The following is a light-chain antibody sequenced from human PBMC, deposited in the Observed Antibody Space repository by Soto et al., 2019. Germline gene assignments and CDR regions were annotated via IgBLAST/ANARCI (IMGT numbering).Light chain of an antibody. CDR2: TGS. J-gene: IGKJ4*01. V-gene: IGKV1-12*01. CDR1: QGISRW. CDR3: QHANSCPLT. Sequence: DIQMTQSPSSVSASVGDRVSSTCRASQGISRWFAWYQQNPGRAPKLLIYTGSSLQSGVPSRFSGTGSGTDFTLTISSLQPEDVATYYCQHANSCPLTFGGGTKVEIK.